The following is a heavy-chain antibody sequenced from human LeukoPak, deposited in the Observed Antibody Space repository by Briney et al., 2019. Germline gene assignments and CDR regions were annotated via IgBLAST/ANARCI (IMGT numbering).Heavy chain of an antibody. CDR1: GFTFSSYA. D-gene: IGHD1-1*01. Sequence: GGSLRLSCAASGFTFSSYAMSWVRQAPGKGLEWVSAISGSGGSTYYADSVKGRFTISRDNAKNTLYLQMNSLRVEDTAVYYCTRGANWAFDYWGQGTLVTVSS. CDR2: ISGSGGST. J-gene: IGHJ4*02. CDR3: TRGANWAFDY. V-gene: IGHV3-23*01.